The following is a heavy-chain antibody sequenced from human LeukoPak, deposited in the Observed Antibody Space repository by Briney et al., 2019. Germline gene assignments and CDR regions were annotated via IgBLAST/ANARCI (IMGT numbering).Heavy chain of an antibody. J-gene: IGHJ5*02. D-gene: IGHD3-10*01. CDR3: ARGPNYSSESLNWFDP. CDR2: IYYSGST. Sequence: PSETLSLTCTVSGGSISSYYWSWIRQPPGKGLEWIGYIYYSGSTNYNPSLKSRVTISVDTSKNQFSLKLSSVTAADTAVYYCARGPNYSSESLNWFDPWGQGTLVIVSS. CDR1: GGSISSYY. V-gene: IGHV4-59*01.